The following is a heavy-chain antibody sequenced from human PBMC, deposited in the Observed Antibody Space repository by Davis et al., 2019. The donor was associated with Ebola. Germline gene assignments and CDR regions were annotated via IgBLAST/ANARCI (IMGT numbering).Heavy chain of an antibody. V-gene: IGHV1-46*01. Sequence: ASVKVSCKASGGTFSSYAISWVRQAPGQGLEWMGIINPSGGSTSYAQKFQGRVTMSVDTSKNQFSLKLSSVTAADTAVYYCARQLRITIFGVVRKDWFDPWGQGTLVTVSS. D-gene: IGHD3-3*01. J-gene: IGHJ5*02. CDR2: INPSGGST. CDR1: GGTFSSYA. CDR3: ARQLRITIFGVVRKDWFDP.